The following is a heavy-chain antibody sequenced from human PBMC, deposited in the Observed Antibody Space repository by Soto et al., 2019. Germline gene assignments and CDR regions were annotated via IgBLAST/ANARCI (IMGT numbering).Heavy chain of an antibody. V-gene: IGHV3-21*01. CDR2: ISSSSSYI. CDR3: ARPPNYYDSRGYYGY. CDR1: GFTFSSYS. D-gene: IGHD3-22*01. J-gene: IGHJ4*02. Sequence: EVQLVESGGGLVKPGGSLRLSCAASGFTFSSYSMNWVRQAPGKGLEWVSSISSSSSYIYYEDSVKGRFTISRDNDKNSLYLQMNSLRADDTAVYYCARPPNYYDSRGYYGYWGQGTLVTVSS.